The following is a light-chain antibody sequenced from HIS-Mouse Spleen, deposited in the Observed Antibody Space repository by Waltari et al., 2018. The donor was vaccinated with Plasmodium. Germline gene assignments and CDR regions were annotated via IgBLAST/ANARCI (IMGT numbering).Light chain of an antibody. J-gene: IGKJ3*01. CDR2: DAS. V-gene: IGKV1-33*01. CDR3: QQYDNLPPLFT. Sequence: DIQMTQSPSPLSASVGDRVTITCQASQDISNYLTWYQQKPGKAPKLLIYDASNLETGVPSRFSGSGSGTDFTFTISSLQPEDIATYYCQQYDNLPPLFTFGPGTKVDIK. CDR1: QDISNY.